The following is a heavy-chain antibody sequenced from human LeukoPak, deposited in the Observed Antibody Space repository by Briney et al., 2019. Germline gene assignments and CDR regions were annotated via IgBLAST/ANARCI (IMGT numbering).Heavy chain of an antibody. J-gene: IGHJ5*02. D-gene: IGHD3-16*01. V-gene: IGHV4-59*01. Sequence: SETLSLTCTVSGGSISSYYWSWIRQPPGKGLEWIRYIYYSGSTNYNPSLKSRVTISVDTSKNQFSLKLSSVTAADTAVYYCARGYDYVWGSYNWFDPWGQGTLVTVSS. CDR2: IYYSGST. CDR3: ARGYDYVWGSYNWFDP. CDR1: GGSISSYY.